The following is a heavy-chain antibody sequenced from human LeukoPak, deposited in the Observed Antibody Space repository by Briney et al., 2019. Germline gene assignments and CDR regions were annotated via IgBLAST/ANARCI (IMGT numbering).Heavy chain of an antibody. CDR2: IIPILGIA. V-gene: IGHV1-69*04. J-gene: IGHJ4*02. CDR1: GGTFSSYA. Sequence: ASVKVSCKASGGTFSSYAISWVRQAPGQGLEWMGRIIPILGIANYAQKFQGRVTMTRDTSTSTVYMELSSLRSEDTAVYYCAVPGDSSYHDYWGQGTLVTVSS. D-gene: IGHD6-13*01. CDR3: AVPGDSSYHDY.